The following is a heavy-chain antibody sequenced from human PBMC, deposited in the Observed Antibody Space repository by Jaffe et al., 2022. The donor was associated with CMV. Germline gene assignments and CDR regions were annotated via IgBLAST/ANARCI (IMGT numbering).Heavy chain of an antibody. CDR1: GFTFSSYG. Sequence: QVQLVESGGGVVQPGRSLRLSCAASGFTFSSYGMHWVRQAPGKGLEWVAVISYDGSNKYYADSVKGRFTISRDNSKNTLYLQMNSLRAEDTAVYYCAKIVAARRGFDYWGQGTLVTVSS. J-gene: IGHJ4*02. V-gene: IGHV3-30*18. D-gene: IGHD6-6*01. CDR3: AKIVAARRGFDY. CDR2: ISYDGSNK.